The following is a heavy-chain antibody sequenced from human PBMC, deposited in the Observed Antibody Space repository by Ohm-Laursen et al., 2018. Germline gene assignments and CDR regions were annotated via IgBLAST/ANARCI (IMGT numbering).Heavy chain of an antibody. Sequence: GTLSLTCTVSGGSISSYYWSWIRQPPGKGLEWIGYIYYSGSTNYNPSLKSRVTISVDTSKNQFSLKLSSVTAADTAVYYCARDASGAYFDYWGQGTLVTVSS. CDR1: GGSISSYY. D-gene: IGHD3-10*01. CDR3: ARDASGAYFDY. V-gene: IGHV4-59*01. J-gene: IGHJ4*02. CDR2: IYYSGST.